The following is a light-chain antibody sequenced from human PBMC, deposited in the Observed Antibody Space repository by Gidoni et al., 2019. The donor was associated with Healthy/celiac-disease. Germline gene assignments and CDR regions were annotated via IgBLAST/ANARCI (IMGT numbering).Light chain of an antibody. CDR1: QSVSSN. V-gene: IGKV3-15*01. J-gene: IGKJ3*01. CDR2: GAS. CDR3: QQYNNWLFT. Sequence: VMTQSPPTLSVSPGERATLSCRASQSVSSNLAWYQQKPGQAPRLLIYGASTRATGIPARFSGSGSGTEFTLTISSLQSEDFAVYYCQQYNNWLFTFGPGTKVDIK.